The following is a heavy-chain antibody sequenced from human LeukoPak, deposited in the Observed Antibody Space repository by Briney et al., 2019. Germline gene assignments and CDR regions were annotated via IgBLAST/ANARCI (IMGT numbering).Heavy chain of an antibody. CDR1: GGSLDSSGW. J-gene: IGHJ3*02. Sequence: PSETLSLTCAISGGSLDSSGWWTWVRQPPGKGLEWVGEISHTGSTKFNPSLQSRVIISGDMSKSQFSLNLTSVTAADTAVYFCARLGVYNRSPRAFDIWGHGTMVTVSS. CDR3: ARLGVYNRSPRAFDI. CDR2: ISHTGST. V-gene: IGHV4-4*02. D-gene: IGHD1-14*01.